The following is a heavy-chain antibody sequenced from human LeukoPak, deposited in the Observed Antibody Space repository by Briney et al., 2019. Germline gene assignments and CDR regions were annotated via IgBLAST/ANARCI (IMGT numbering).Heavy chain of an antibody. CDR3: ARAGTGVLCFGEPY. D-gene: IGHD3-10*01. V-gene: IGHV3-30-3*01. CDR2: ISYDGSNK. Sequence: GGSLRLSCAASGFTFSSYAMHWVRQAPGKGLEWVAVISYDGSNKYYADSVKGRFTISRDNSKNTLYLQMNSLRAEDTAVYYCARAGTGVLCFGEPYWGPGTLCPVSS. CDR1: GFTFSSYA. J-gene: IGHJ4*02.